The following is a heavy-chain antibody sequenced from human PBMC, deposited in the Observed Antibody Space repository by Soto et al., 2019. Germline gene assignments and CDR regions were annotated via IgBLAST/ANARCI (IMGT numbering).Heavy chain of an antibody. CDR2: MNPNSGNT. J-gene: IGHJ4*02. CDR3: VSTLYGVIVDY. Sequence: QVQLVQSGAEVKKPGASVKVSCKASGYTFTSYDINWVRQATGQGLEWMGWMNPNSGNTGYAQKFQRRVTITRNTSTRPAYMELSSLRSEDTAVYYCVSTLYGVIVDYWGQGTLVTVSS. V-gene: IGHV1-8*01. CDR1: GYTFTSYD. D-gene: IGHD4-17*01.